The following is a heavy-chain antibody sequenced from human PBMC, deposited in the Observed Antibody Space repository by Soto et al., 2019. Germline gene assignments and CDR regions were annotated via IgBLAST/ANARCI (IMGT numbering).Heavy chain of an antibody. Sequence: PSETLSLTCTVAGGSISSYYWSWIRQPPGKGLEWIGYIYYSGSTNYNPSLKSRVTISVDTSKNQFSLKLSSVTAADTAVYYCARDQVYGDRKEAYHYYYGMDVWGQGTTVTVSS. CDR2: IYYSGST. D-gene: IGHD1-20*01. V-gene: IGHV4-59*01. J-gene: IGHJ6*02. CDR3: ARDQVYGDRKEAYHYYYGMDV. CDR1: GGSISSYY.